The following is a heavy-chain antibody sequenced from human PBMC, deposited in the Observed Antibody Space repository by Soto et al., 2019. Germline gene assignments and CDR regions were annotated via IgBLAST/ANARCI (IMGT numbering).Heavy chain of an antibody. CDR1: GGTFSSYT. J-gene: IGHJ6*02. CDR3: AKTLLHGQADFYYGTDV. Sequence: QVQLVQSGAEVKKPGSSVKVSCKASGGTFSSYTISWVRQAPGQGLEWMGRIIPILGIANYAQKFQGRVTITTDNSTSTAYRELSSLRSEETSVYYCAKTLLHGQADFYYGTDVWGQRTTVTVSS. V-gene: IGHV1-69*02. CDR2: IIPILGIA. D-gene: IGHD6-25*01.